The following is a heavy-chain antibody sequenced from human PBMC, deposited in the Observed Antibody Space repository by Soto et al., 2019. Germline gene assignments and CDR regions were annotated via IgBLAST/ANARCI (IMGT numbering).Heavy chain of an antibody. V-gene: IGHV3-23*01. CDR1: GFTFSSYA. CDR3: AKDSGITIFGNRFDP. J-gene: IGHJ5*02. Sequence: SXXLSCAASGFTFSSYAMSWVRQAPGKGLGGVSASSGRXGSKYXADSVKGRFNXXRDHSKNXXXLHMNRLRAEDTAVYYCAKDSGITIFGNRFDPWGQGTLVTVSS. D-gene: IGHD3-3*01. CDR2: SSGRXGSK.